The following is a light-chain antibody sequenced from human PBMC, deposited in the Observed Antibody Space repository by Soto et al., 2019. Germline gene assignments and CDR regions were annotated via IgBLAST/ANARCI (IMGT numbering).Light chain of an antibody. CDR2: WAS. V-gene: IGKV4-1*01. J-gene: IGKJ2*01. CDR1: QSVLFRCVNKNY. Sequence: DIVMTPSPDSLAVSLGESATINCKSSQSVLFRCVNKNYLAWYQQRSGQPPKLLIYWASTRESGVPDRFSGSGSGTDFTLAISSLQAEDVAVYYCQQYYTSPDTFGQGTKLEIK. CDR3: QQYYTSPDT.